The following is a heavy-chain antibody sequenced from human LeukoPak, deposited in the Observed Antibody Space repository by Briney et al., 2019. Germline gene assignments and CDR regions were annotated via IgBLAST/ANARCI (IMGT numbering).Heavy chain of an antibody. V-gene: IGHV1-69*01. Sequence: GSSVKVSCKASGGTFNYYAINWVRQAPGQGLEWVGGTIPIYGTAHYAQKFQGRVTITADESTSAGYMELRSLRSDDTAVYYCAIARDRNYYFHGVDVWGQGTTVTVSS. CDR3: AIARDRNYYFHGVDV. CDR1: GGTFNYYA. J-gene: IGHJ6*02. D-gene: IGHD2-21*02. CDR2: TIPIYGTA.